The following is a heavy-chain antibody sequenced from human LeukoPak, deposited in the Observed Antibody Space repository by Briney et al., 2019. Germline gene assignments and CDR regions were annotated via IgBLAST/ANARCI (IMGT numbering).Heavy chain of an antibody. CDR1: GGSISTSSYY. D-gene: IGHD3-10*01. J-gene: IGHJ4*02. CDR3: ARILLWFGESGPLVDY. CDR2: IFYSGST. Sequence: PSETLSLTCTVSGGSISTSSYYWGWVRQPPGKGLEWIGNIFYSGSTYYSPSLKSRVTISLDTSRNQFSLKLNSVTAADTAVYYCARILLWFGESGPLVDYWGQGTLVTVSS. V-gene: IGHV4-39*07.